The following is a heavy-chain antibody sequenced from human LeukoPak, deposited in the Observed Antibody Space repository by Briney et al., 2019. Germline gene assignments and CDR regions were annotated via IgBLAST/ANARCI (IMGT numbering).Heavy chain of an antibody. Sequence: PGRSLRLSCAASGFTFSSYAMHWVRQAPGKGLEWVAVISYDGSNKYYADSVKGRFTISRDNSKNTLYLQMNSLRAEDTAVYYCARDLQAAAGNIWFDPWGQGTLVTVSS. CDR1: GFTFSSYA. V-gene: IGHV3-30*04. CDR3: ARDLQAAAGNIWFDP. J-gene: IGHJ5*02. CDR2: ISYDGSNK. D-gene: IGHD6-13*01.